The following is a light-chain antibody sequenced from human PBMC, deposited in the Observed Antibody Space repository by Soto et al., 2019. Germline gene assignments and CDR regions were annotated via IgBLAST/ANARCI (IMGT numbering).Light chain of an antibody. Sequence: EIVLTQSPGTLSLSPGERATLSCRASQTVSSSYLAWYQQKPGQAPRLLIYGTSSRVTGIPDRFSGSGSGTVFSLTISRLEPEDFAVYFCQQYGSSPKTFGQGTKVDMK. CDR2: GTS. J-gene: IGKJ1*01. CDR3: QQYGSSPKT. CDR1: QTVSSSY. V-gene: IGKV3-20*01.